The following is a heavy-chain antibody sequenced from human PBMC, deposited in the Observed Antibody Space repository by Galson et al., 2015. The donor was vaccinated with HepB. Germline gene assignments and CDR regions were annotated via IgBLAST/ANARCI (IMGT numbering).Heavy chain of an antibody. CDR3: AKDRDIVQVEYYFDY. V-gene: IGHV3-23*01. Sequence: SLRLSCAASGFTFSSYAMSWVRQAPGKGLEWVSAISGSGGSTYYADSVKGRFTISRDNSKNTLYPQMNSLRAEDTAVYYCAKDRDIVQVEYYFDYWGQGTLVTVSS. D-gene: IGHD5-12*01. CDR1: GFTFSSYA. CDR2: ISGSGGST. J-gene: IGHJ4*02.